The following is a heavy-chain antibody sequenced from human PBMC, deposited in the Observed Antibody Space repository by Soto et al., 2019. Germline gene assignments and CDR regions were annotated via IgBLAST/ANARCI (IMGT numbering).Heavy chain of an antibody. CDR1: GFTVSSNY. V-gene: IGHV3-53*01. Sequence: GGSLRLSCAASGFTVSSNYMSWVRQAPGKGLEWVSVIYSGGSTYYADSVKGRFTISRDDSKNTLYLQMNSLRAEDTAVYYCARGGDNYVWGSYGSWGQGTMVTVSS. J-gene: IGHJ3*01. D-gene: IGHD3-16*02. CDR2: IYSGGST. CDR3: ARGGDNYVWGSYGS.